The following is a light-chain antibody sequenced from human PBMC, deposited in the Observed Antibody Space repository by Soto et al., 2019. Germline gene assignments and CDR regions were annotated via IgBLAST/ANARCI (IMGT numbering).Light chain of an antibody. CDR3: AAWDDSRTDYV. V-gene: IGLV1-44*01. CDR2: SNN. J-gene: IGLJ1*01. CDR1: SSNIGRNT. Sequence: QSVLTQAPSASETPGQRVTISCSGGSSNIGRNTVNWYQQLPGTAPKLLIYSNNRRPSGVPDRFSGSKSGTSASLAIIGLQSEDEADYYCAAWDDSRTDYVFGTGTKVTVI.